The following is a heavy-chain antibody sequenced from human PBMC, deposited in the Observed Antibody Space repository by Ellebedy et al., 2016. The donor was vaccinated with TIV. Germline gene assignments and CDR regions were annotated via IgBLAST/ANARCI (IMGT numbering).Heavy chain of an antibody. CDR2: IWYDGSNK. V-gene: IGHV3-33*01. CDR1: GFTFSSYG. J-gene: IGHJ6*02. D-gene: IGHD3-3*01. Sequence: GESLKISCAASGFTFSSYGMHWVRQAPGKGLEWVAVIWYDGSNKYYADSVKGRFTISRDNSKTTLYLQMNSLRAEDTAVYYCARDDPRVFGVVIASGGYYGMDVWGQGTTVTVSS. CDR3: ARDDPRVFGVVIASGGYYGMDV.